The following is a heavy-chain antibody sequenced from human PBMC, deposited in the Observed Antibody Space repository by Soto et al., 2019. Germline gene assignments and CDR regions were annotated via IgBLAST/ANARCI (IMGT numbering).Heavy chain of an antibody. D-gene: IGHD6-6*01. CDR2: ISYDGSNK. J-gene: IGHJ4*02. Sequence: GGSLRLSCAASGFTFSSYGMHWVRQAPGKGLEWVAVISYDGSNKYYADSVKGRFTISRDNSKNTLYLQMNSLRAEDTAVYYCAKEILHSSSSLDYWGQGTLVTGSS. CDR3: AKEILHSSSSLDY. CDR1: GFTFSSYG. V-gene: IGHV3-30*18.